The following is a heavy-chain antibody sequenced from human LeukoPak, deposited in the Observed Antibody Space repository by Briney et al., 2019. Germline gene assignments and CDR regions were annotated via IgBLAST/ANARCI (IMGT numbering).Heavy chain of an antibody. CDR1: GFTFSSYA. CDR3: AKPDTSLTTVTTSLDY. CDR2: ISGSGGST. J-gene: IGHJ4*02. D-gene: IGHD4-17*01. Sequence: PGGSLRLSCAASGFTFSSYAMSWVRRAPGKGLEWVSAISGSGGSTYYADSVKGRFTISRDNSKNTLYLQMNSLRAEDTAVYYCAKPDTSLTTVTTSLDYWGQGTLVTVSS. V-gene: IGHV3-23*01.